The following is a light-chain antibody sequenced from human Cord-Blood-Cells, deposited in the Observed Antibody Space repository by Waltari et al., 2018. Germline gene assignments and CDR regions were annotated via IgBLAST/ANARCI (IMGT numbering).Light chain of an antibody. CDR1: RSAVCVYNY. V-gene: IGLV2-14*01. J-gene: IGLJ2*01. CDR3: SSYTSSSTLL. CDR2: DVS. Sequence: SALTQPASASGSPGQSLPIPCTGPRSAVCVYNYPSRYQQHPGTAPKLIIYDVSNRPSGVSKRFHGSKHGNTASLTCSGLQAEDEAEHYFSSYTSSSTLLYGGGTKPTV.